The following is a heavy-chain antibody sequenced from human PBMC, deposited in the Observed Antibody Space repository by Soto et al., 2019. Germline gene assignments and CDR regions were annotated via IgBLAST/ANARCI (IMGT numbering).Heavy chain of an antibody. CDR3: ARGGGGGLFDP. J-gene: IGHJ5*02. V-gene: IGHV3-11*06. CDR1: GFSISDSY. Sequence: LRLSCATSGFSISDSYMSWIRQAPGKGLEWISYISPRSTFRDYADSLKGRFTISRDSVKNSVYLQMNNLTADDTGVYYCARGGGGGLFDPWGQGSLVTVSS. D-gene: IGHD2-21*01. CDR2: ISPRSTFR.